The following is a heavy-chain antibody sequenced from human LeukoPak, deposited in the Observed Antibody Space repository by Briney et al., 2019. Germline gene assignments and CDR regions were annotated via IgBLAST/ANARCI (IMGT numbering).Heavy chain of an antibody. CDR3: ASGRWCSGGSCYSAGWAY. CDR2: INHSGST. CDR1: GGSFSGYY. Sequence: SESLSLTCAVYGGSFSGYYWSWIRQPPGKGLEWIGEINHSGSTYYNPSLKSRVTISVDRSKNQFSLKLSSVTAADTAVYYCASGRWCSGGSCYSAGWAYWGQGTLVTVSS. V-gene: IGHV4-34*01. J-gene: IGHJ4*02. D-gene: IGHD2-15*01.